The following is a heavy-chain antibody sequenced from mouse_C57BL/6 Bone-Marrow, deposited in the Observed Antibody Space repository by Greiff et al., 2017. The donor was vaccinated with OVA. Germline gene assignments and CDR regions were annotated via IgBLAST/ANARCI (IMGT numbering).Heavy chain of an antibody. V-gene: IGHV5-4*01. CDR2: ISDGGSYT. CDR3: ARDHYYGPYYFDY. CDR1: GFTFSSYA. Sequence: EVQGVESGGGLVKPGGSLKLSCAASGFTFSSYAMSWVRQTPEKRLEWVATISDGGSYTYYPDNVKGRFTISRDNAKNNLYLQMSHLKSEDTAMYYCARDHYYGPYYFDYWGQGTTLTVSS. D-gene: IGHD1-1*01. J-gene: IGHJ2*01.